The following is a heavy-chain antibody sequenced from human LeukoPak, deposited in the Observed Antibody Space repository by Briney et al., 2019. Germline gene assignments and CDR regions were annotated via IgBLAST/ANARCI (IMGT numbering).Heavy chain of an antibody. CDR1: GYSFTSYW. D-gene: IGHD1-26*01. CDR2: IYPGDSDT. Sequence: GESLKISCKGSGYSFTSYWIGWVRQMPGKGLEWMGIIYPGDSDTRYSPSFQGQVTISADKSISTAYLQWSSLKASDTAMYYCARQGGRYYGSAPFDYWGQGTLVTVSS. CDR3: ARQGGRYYGSAPFDY. J-gene: IGHJ4*02. V-gene: IGHV5-51*01.